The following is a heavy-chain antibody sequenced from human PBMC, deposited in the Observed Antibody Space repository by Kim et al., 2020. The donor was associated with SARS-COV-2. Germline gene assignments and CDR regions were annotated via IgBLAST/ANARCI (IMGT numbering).Heavy chain of an antibody. CDR1: GFTFSSYA. D-gene: IGHD2-15*01. J-gene: IGHJ4*02. V-gene: IGHV3-23*01. CDR3: ATLLDNCSGGSCYSSFDY. CDR2: ISGSGGST. Sequence: GGSLRLSCVASGFTFSSYAMSWVRQAPGKGLEWVSAISGSGGSTYYADSVKGRFTISRDNSKNTLYLQMNSLRAEDTAVYYCATLLDNCSGGSCYSSFDYWGQGTLVTVSS.